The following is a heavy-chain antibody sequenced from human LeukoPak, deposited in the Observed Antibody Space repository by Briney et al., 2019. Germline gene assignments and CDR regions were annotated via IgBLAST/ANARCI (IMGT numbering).Heavy chain of an antibody. CDR3: AKRRYSSGWYLGY. J-gene: IGHJ4*02. D-gene: IGHD6-19*01. Sequence: PGGSLRLSCAASGFTFSSYGMSWARQAPGKGLEWVSAISGSGGSTYYADSVKGRFTISRDNSKNTLYLQMNSLRAEDTAVYYCAKRRYSSGWYLGYWGQGTLVTVSS. CDR1: GFTFSSYG. V-gene: IGHV3-23*01. CDR2: ISGSGGST.